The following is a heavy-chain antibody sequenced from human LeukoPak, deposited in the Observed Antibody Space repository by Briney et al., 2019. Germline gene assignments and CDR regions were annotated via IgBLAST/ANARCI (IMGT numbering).Heavy chain of an antibody. Sequence: GGSLRLSCAASGFTFSEYTMHWVRQAPGKGLQWVGRIKSRGAGGTTDYAAPVKGRFTISREDSKNTLYLLMNSLKTEDTAVYYCFWDSSGYYSGYWGQGTLVTVSS. CDR2: IKSRGAGGTT. CDR1: GFTFSEYT. CDR3: FWDSSGYYSGY. V-gene: IGHV3-15*01. J-gene: IGHJ4*02. D-gene: IGHD3-22*01.